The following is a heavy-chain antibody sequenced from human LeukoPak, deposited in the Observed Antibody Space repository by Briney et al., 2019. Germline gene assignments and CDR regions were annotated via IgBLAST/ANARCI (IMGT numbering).Heavy chain of an antibody. J-gene: IGHJ4*02. CDR3: AKDHYDYGDYVPDY. CDR2: ISYDGSNK. Sequence: GRSLRLSCAASGFTFSSYGMHWVRQAPGKGLDWVAVISYDGSNKYYADSVKGRFTISRDNSKNTLYLQMNSLRGEDTAVYYCAKDHYDYGDYVPDYWGEGTLVTVSS. V-gene: IGHV3-30*18. D-gene: IGHD4-17*01. CDR1: GFTFSSYG.